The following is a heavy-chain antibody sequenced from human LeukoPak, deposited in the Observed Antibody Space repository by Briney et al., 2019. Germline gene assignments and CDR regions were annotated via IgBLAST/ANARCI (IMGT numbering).Heavy chain of an antibody. J-gene: IGHJ4*02. D-gene: IGHD2-21*02. CDR1: GGTFSSYA. CDR3: ARCGGDCYSWTFDY. CDR2: IIPIFGTA. Sequence: GASVKVSCKASGGTFSSYAISWVRQAPGQGLEWMGGIIPIFGTANYAQKFQGRVTITADESTSTAYMELSSLRSEDTAVYYCARCGGDCYSWTFDYWGQGTLVTVSS. V-gene: IGHV1-69*13.